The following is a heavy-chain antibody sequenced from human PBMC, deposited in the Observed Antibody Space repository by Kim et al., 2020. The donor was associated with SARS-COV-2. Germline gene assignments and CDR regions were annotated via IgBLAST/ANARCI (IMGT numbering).Heavy chain of an antibody. CDR3: ARGGFFYDRRGDDY. D-gene: IGHD3-16*01. J-gene: IGHJ4*02. V-gene: IGHV1-18*01. CDR2: VSTNNGET. Sequence: ASVKVSCKTSGYTFTSYGISWVRQAPGQGLEWMGWVSTNNGETNYAQMFQGRVTMTTDTSTTTAYMELTSLRSDDTAVYYCARGGFFYDRRGDDYWGQGTLVTVSS. CDR1: GYTFTSYG.